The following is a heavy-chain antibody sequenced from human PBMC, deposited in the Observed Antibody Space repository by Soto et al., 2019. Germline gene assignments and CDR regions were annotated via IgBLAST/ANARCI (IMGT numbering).Heavy chain of an antibody. Sequence: PGGSLRLSCAASGFTVSSNYMSWVRQAPGKGLEWVSVIYSGGSTYYADSVKGRFTISRDNSKNTPYLQMNSLRAEDTAVYYCAREGRGVIKGYYYGMDVWGQGTTVTVSS. D-gene: IGHD3-3*01. CDR3: AREGRGVIKGYYYGMDV. V-gene: IGHV3-53*01. CDR1: GFTVSSNY. CDR2: IYSGGST. J-gene: IGHJ6*02.